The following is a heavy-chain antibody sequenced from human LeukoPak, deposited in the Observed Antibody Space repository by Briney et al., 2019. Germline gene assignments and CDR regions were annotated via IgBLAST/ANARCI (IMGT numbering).Heavy chain of an antibody. V-gene: IGHV4-59*08. CDR2: IYYSGST. D-gene: IGHD3-9*01. Sequence: SETLSLTCTVSGGSISSYYWSWIRQPLGKGLEWIGYIYYSGSTNYNPSLKSRVTISVDTSKNQFSLKLSSVTAADTAVYYCARARRFLTGSPSDYWGQGTLVTVSS. CDR1: GGSISSYY. CDR3: ARARRFLTGSPSDY. J-gene: IGHJ4*02.